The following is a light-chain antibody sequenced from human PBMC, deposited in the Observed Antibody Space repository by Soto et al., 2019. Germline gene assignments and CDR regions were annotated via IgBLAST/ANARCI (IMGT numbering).Light chain of an antibody. V-gene: IGKV3-20*01. J-gene: IGKJ2*01. CDR3: QQYGSSPYT. Sequence: ELVVTQSPGTLSLSPGERATISCRASQSVSSSYLAWYQQKPGQAPRLLIYGASSRATGIPDRFSGSGSRTDLTLTISRLEPEDFAVYYCQQYGSSPYTFGQGTKLQIK. CDR2: GAS. CDR1: QSVSSSY.